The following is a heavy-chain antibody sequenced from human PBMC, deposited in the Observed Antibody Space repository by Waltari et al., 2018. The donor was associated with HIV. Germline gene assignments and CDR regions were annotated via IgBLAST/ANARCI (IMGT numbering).Heavy chain of an antibody. J-gene: IGHJ6*02. CDR1: GGSFSGSY. Sequence: QVQLRQWGAGLLKPSETLSLTCAVYGGSFSGSYWSWIRQPPGKGLEWIGEINHSGSTNYNPSLKSRVTISVDTSKNQFSLKLTSVTAAYTAVFYCARARLVSRGQYCSTTSCLPHYYYYYGMDVWGQGTTVTVSS. CDR2: INHSGST. D-gene: IGHD2-2*01. CDR3: ARARLVSRGQYCSTTSCLPHYYYYYGMDV. V-gene: IGHV4-34*01.